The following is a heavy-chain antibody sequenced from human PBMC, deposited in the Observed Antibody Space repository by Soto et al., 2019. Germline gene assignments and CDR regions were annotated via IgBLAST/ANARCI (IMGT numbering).Heavy chain of an antibody. CDR2: ISGSGGST. Sequence: EVQLVESGGGLIQPGGSLRLSCAASGFTVSSNYMSWVRQAPGKGLEWVSAISGSGGSTYYADSVKGRFTISRDNSKNTLYLQMNSLRAEDTAVYYCAKEGHGTAMVHSHFDYWGQGTLVTVSS. CDR3: AKEGHGTAMVHSHFDY. J-gene: IGHJ4*02. D-gene: IGHD5-18*01. CDR1: GFTVSSNY. V-gene: IGHV3-23*04.